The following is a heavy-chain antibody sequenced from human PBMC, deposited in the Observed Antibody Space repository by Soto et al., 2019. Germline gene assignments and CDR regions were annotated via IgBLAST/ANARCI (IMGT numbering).Heavy chain of an antibody. CDR1: GFTFSTYA. CDR2: ISGSGGST. CDR3: AKGGAAAGLGYFDL. Sequence: EVQVLESGGGLVQPGGSLRLSCAASGFTFSTYAMSWVRQAPGKGLEWVSGISGSGGSTYYADSVKGRFTISRDNSKKPLFLQMSSRRAEDTAVYFCAKGGAAAGLGYFDLWGRGPLVTVSS. D-gene: IGHD6-13*01. J-gene: IGHJ2*01. V-gene: IGHV3-23*01.